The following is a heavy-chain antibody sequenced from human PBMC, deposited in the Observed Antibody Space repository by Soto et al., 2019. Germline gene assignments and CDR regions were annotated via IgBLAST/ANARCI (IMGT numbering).Heavy chain of an antibody. CDR1: GFTFTFYA. D-gene: IGHD3-22*01. CDR2: ITGSGDIT. Sequence: LRLSCAASGFTFTFYAMSWVRQAPGKGLQWVSGITGSGDITYYAASVKDRFTISRDNSKNTLYLQMNSLRAEDTAVYYCAKEEDSGGYKGFSFDFWGQGALVTVSS. J-gene: IGHJ4*02. V-gene: IGHV3-23*01. CDR3: AKEEDSGGYKGFSFDF.